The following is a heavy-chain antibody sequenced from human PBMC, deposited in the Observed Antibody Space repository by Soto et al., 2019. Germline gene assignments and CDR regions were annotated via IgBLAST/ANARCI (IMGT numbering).Heavy chain of an antibody. Sequence: QVQLVQSGAEVKKPGSSVKVSCKSSGGTFSSYAISWVRQAPGQGLEWMGGVIPVFGLATYAQKVQGRVTITADKSTNTAYMEVSSLRSEDTAVYYCARGKSYYGSGNGIYDYYSLDVWGQGTTVTVSS. D-gene: IGHD3-10*01. V-gene: IGHV1-69*17. CDR1: GGTFSSYA. J-gene: IGHJ6*02. CDR2: VIPVFGLA. CDR3: ARGKSYYGSGNGIYDYYSLDV.